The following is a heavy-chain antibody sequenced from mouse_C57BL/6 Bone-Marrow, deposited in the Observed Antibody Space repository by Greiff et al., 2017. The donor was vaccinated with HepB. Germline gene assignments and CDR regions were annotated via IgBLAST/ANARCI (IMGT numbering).Heavy chain of an antibody. J-gene: IGHJ4*01. CDR1: GFTFTDYY. CDR2: IRNKANGYTT. V-gene: IGHV7-3*01. D-gene: IGHD1-1*01. CDR3: ARALLPYAMGC. Sequence: EVQLVESGGGLVQPGGSLSLSCAASGFTFTDYYMSWVRQPPGKALEWLGFIRNKANGYTTEYSASVKGRFTISRDNSQSILYLQMNALRAEDSATYYCARALLPYAMGCWGQGTSVTVSS.